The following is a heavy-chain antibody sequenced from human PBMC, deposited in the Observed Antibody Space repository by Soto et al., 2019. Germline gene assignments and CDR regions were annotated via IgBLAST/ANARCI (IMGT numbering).Heavy chain of an antibody. J-gene: IGHJ4*02. Sequence: EVQLLESGGGLVQPGGSLRLSCAASGFTFSSYAMSWVRQAPGKGLEWVSAISGSGGSTYYADSVKGRFTISRDNSKNTLYLQMNSLRAEDTAVYYCATDRRANSEERNDYWGQGTLVTVSS. CDR2: ISGSGGST. CDR1: GFTFSSYA. CDR3: ATDRRANSEERNDY. V-gene: IGHV3-23*01. D-gene: IGHD1-26*01.